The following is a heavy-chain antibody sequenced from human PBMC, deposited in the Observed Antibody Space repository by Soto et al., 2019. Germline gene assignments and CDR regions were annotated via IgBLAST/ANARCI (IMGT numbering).Heavy chain of an antibody. D-gene: IGHD3-22*01. Sequence: SETLSLTCTVSGGSISSSSYYWGWIRQPPGKGLEWIGSIYYSGSTYYNPSLKSRVTISVDTSKNQFSLKLSSVTAADTAVYYWAMGDSSGYRLNWIDTWRQETPVKVSS. V-gene: IGHV4-39*01. J-gene: IGHJ5*02. CDR2: IYYSGST. CDR1: GGSISSSSYY. CDR3: AMGDSSGYRLNWIDT.